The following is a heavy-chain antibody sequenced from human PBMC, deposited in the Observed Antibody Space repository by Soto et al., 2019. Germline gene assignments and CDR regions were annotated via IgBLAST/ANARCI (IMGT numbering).Heavy chain of an antibody. Sequence: QMQLQESGPGLVKPSETLSLTCTVSGVSTSGYYWTWIRQTAGKGLEWIGRMYISGTTNYNPSLKSRVTMSVDTSKNHFSLKLRSVTAADTAVYYCASDQINQNVFDFWGQGTMVTVSS. CDR3: ASDQINQNVFDF. V-gene: IGHV4-4*07. CDR2: MYISGTT. CDR1: GVSTSGYY. J-gene: IGHJ3*01.